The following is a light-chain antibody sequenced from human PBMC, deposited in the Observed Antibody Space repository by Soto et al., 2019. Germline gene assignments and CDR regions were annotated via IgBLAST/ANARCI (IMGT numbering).Light chain of an antibody. V-gene: IGLV1-40*01. Sequence: QSVLTQPPSLSGAPGQRVTISCTGSSSNIGAGYDVHWYQQLPGTAPKLLIYGNSNRPSGVPDRFSGSKSGTSASLAITGVQAEDEADYYCKSYDSSLSGHVVFGGGTKLTVL. CDR3: KSYDSSLSGHVV. J-gene: IGLJ2*01. CDR2: GNS. CDR1: SSNIGAGYD.